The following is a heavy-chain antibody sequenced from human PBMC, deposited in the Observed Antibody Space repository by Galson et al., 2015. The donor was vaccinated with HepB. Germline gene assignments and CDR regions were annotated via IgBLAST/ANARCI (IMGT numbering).Heavy chain of an antibody. CDR1: GYTFTSYG. Sequence: SVKVSCKASGYTFTSYGISWVRPAPGQGLEWMGWISAYNGNTNYAQKVQDRVTMTMDTSTSSAYMELRSLTSDDTAVYYCARIGNYYDSSGRYLLGDWGQGTLVTVSS. CDR3: ARIGNYYDSSGRYLLGD. CDR2: ISAYNGNT. D-gene: IGHD3-22*01. V-gene: IGHV1-18*04. J-gene: IGHJ4*02.